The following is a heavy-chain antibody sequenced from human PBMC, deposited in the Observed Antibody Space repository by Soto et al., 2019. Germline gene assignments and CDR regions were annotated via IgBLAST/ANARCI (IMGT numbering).Heavy chain of an antibody. D-gene: IGHD6-13*01. CDR1: GGTFSSYA. CDR3: ARDPLSAAAGWESDY. J-gene: IGHJ4*02. V-gene: IGHV1-69*01. CDR2: AIPIFGIA. Sequence: QVQLVQSGAEVKKPGSSVKVSCKASGGTFSSYAISWVRQAPGQGLEWMGGAIPIFGIANYAQKFQGRVTITGDESTSTAYMELRSLRSEDMAVYYCARDPLSAAAGWESDYWGQGTLVTVSS.